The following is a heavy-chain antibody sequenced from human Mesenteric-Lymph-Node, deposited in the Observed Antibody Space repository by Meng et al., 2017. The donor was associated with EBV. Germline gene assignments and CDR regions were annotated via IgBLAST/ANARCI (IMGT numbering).Heavy chain of an antibody. V-gene: IGHV1-18*04. CDR3: ARDGGAGGDKGY. D-gene: IGHD3-16*01. J-gene: IGHJ4*02. CDR2: ISGYNGNT. CDR1: GYTFTSYY. Sequence: VQLVQSGAEVKKPGASVKVACKASGYTFTSYYVHWVRQAPGQGLEWMGWISGYNGNTNYAQRFQGRVTMTTDTSTSTAYMELRSLRSDDTAVYYCARDGGAGGDKGYWGQGTLVTVSS.